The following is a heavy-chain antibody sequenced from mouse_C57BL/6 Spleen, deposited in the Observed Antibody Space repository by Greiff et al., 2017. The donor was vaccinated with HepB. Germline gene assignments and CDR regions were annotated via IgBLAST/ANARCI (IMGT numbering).Heavy chain of an antibody. D-gene: IGHD4-1*01. Sequence: QVQLKQSGPELVKPGASVKISCKASGYAFSSSWMNWVKQRPGKGLEWIGRIYPGDGDTNYNGKFKGKATLTADKSSSTAYMQLSSLTSEDSAVYFCARWDWDSYYAMDYWGQGTSVTVSS. J-gene: IGHJ4*01. V-gene: IGHV1-82*01. CDR3: ARWDWDSYYAMDY. CDR2: IYPGDGDT. CDR1: GYAFSSSW.